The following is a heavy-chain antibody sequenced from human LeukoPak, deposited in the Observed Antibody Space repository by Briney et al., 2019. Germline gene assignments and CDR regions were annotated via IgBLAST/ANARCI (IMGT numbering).Heavy chain of an antibody. D-gene: IGHD3-10*01. CDR3: AKDGGMVRGAGPFCDY. CDR2: ISWDGGST. V-gene: IGHV3-43D*03. Sequence: GGSLRLSCAASGFTFDDYAMHWVRHAPGKGLEWVSLISWDGGSTYYADSVKGRFTISRDNSKNSLYLQMNSLRAEDTALYYCAKDGGMVRGAGPFCDYWGQGTLVTVSS. J-gene: IGHJ4*02. CDR1: GFTFDDYA.